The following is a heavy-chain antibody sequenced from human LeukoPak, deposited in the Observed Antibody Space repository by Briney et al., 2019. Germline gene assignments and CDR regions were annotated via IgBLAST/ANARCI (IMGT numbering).Heavy chain of an antibody. J-gene: IGHJ4*02. CDR2: IFSNGDT. CDR3: TRDQMNY. CDR1: EFTVSRNY. V-gene: IGHV3-53*01. Sequence: GGSLRLSCTASEFTVSRNYMLWVRQAPGKGLEWVSLIFSNGDTHYADSVKGRFTISRDTSKSTVSLQMNSLRVEDTAMYYCTRDQMNYWRQGTLVTVSS. D-gene: IGHD5-24*01.